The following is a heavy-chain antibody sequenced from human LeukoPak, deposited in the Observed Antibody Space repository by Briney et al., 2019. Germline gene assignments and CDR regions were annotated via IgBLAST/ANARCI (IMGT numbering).Heavy chain of an antibody. CDR2: IYYSGST. V-gene: IGHV4-59*01. Sequence: SEALSLTCTVSGGSISSYYWSWIRQPPGKGLEWIGYIYYSGSTNYNPSLKSRVTISVDTSKNQFSLKLSSVTAADTAVYYCARVGSSGWFFDYWGQGTLVTVSS. CDR1: GGSISSYY. J-gene: IGHJ4*02. D-gene: IGHD6-19*01. CDR3: ARVGSSGWFFDY.